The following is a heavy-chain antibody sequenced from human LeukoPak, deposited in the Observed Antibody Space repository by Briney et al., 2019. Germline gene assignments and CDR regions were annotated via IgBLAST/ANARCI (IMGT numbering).Heavy chain of an antibody. J-gene: IGHJ3*01. CDR3: ARGRHVRGVIKEGYPF. Sequence: GASVKVSCKASGGTFSSYAISWVRQAPGQGLEWMGRIIPILGIANYAQKFQGRVTITADKSTSTAHMEPSSLRSEDTAVYYCARGRHVRGVIKEGYPFWGQGTMVTVSS. V-gene: IGHV1-69*04. CDR2: IIPILGIA. CDR1: GGTFSSYA. D-gene: IGHD3-10*02.